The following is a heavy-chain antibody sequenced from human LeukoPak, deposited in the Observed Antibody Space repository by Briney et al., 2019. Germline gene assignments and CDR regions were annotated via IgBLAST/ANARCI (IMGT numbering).Heavy chain of an antibody. CDR2: ISAYNGNT. V-gene: IGHV1-18*01. J-gene: IGHJ4*02. Sequence: ASVKVSCKASGYTFTSYGISWVRQAPGQGLEWMGWISAYNGNTNYAQKLQGRVTMTTDTSTSTAYMELRSLRSDDTAVYYCARDASPYYDSSGYSYWGQGTLVTVSS. CDR1: GYTFTSYG. CDR3: ARDASPYYDSSGYSY. D-gene: IGHD3-22*01.